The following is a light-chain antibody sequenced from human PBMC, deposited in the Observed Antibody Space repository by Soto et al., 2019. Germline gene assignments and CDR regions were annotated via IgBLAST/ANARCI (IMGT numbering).Light chain of an antibody. V-gene: IGKV3-15*01. CDR2: GAS. J-gene: IGKJ4*01. Sequence: EVMMTQSPATLSVPPGERATLSCRASQSVSIDLAWYQHKPGQAPRLLIYGASTRATGVPVRFSGSGSGTEFTLTISSLQTEDFAAYYCQHYNHWPLTFGGGTKVEIK. CDR3: QHYNHWPLT. CDR1: QSVSID.